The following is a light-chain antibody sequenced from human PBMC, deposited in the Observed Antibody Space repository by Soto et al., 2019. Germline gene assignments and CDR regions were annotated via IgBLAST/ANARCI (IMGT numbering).Light chain of an antibody. CDR2: GAS. CDR3: QHRGRWPRT. V-gene: IGKV3-11*01. Sequence: EIVLTQSPATLSLSPGERATLSCRASQSVNDYLAWYQQKPGQAPKLLIYGASNRATGIPVRFSGSGSGTDFTLTISSLEPEDFAVYYCQHRGRWPRTFGQGTKLEIK. J-gene: IGKJ2*01. CDR1: QSVNDY.